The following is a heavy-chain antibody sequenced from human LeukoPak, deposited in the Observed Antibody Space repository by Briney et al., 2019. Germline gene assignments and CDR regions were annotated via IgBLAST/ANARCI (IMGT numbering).Heavy chain of an antibody. J-gene: IGHJ4*02. V-gene: IGHV1-8*03. Sequence: ASVKVSCKASGYTFTSYDINWVRQATGQGLEWMGWMNPNSGNTGYAQKFQGRVTITADESTSTAYMELSSLRSEDTAVYYCARYYYGSGSYYYFDYWGQGTLVTVSS. CDR2: MNPNSGNT. D-gene: IGHD3-10*01. CDR1: GYTFTSYD. CDR3: ARYYYGSGSYYYFDY.